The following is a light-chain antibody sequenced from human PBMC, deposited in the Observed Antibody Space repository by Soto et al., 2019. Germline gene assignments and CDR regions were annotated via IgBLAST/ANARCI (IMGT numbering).Light chain of an antibody. CDR1: SEDVGAHNF. J-gene: IGLJ1*01. V-gene: IGLV2-14*01. CDR2: EVT. Sequence: QSALTQPASVSGSPGQSITISCTGTSEDVGAHNFVSWYQQHPGKVPKVLIYEVTNRPSGVSTRFSGSKSGNTAYLTISGLQAEDEADYYCNSYTNTAARVFGSGTKVTVL. CDR3: NSYTNTAARV.